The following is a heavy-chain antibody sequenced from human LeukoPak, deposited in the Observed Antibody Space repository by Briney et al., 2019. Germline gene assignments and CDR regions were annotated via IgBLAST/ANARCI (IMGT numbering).Heavy chain of an antibody. Sequence: GGSLRLSCAASGFTFSSYWMSWVRQAPGKGLEWVANIKQDGSEKYYVDSVKGRFTISRDNAKDSPYLQMNSLGAEDTAVYYCARDGPYYYGSGIDYWGQGTLVTVSS. D-gene: IGHD3-10*01. CDR3: ARDGPYYYGSGIDY. V-gene: IGHV3-7*03. CDR2: IKQDGSEK. J-gene: IGHJ4*02. CDR1: GFTFSSYW.